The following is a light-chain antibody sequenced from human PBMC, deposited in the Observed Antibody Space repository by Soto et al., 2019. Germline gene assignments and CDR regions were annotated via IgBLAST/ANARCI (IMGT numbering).Light chain of an antibody. CDR2: WAS. CDR3: QQYYSSPYT. V-gene: IGKV4-1*01. CDR1: QSVLYSSNNKNY. Sequence: DIVMTQSPDSLAVSLGERATINCKSSQSVLYSSNNKNYLAWYQQKPGQPPNVLIYWASTRESGVPDRFSGSGSGTDFTLPISSLQAEDGAVYYCQQYYSSPYTFGQGTKLEIK. J-gene: IGKJ2*01.